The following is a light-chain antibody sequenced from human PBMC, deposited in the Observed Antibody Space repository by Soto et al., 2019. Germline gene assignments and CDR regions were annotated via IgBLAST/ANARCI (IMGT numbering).Light chain of an antibody. CDR2: AAS. J-gene: IGKJ1*01. CDR3: HQRQSWPRT. Sequence: EIVFTNSPGTLSLSPGERAALSCRASQSVSSKFLAWYQQKPGQAPRLLIYAASNRATGIPDRFSASGSGTDFTLTISDVQPEDFALYYCHQRQSWPRTFGQGTKVDI. V-gene: IGKV3D-20*02. CDR1: QSVSSKF.